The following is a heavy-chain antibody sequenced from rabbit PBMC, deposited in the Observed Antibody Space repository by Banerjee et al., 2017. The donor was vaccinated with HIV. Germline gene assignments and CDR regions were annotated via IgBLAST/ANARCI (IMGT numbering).Heavy chain of an antibody. Sequence: QSLEESGGDLVQPEGSLTLSCKASGFDFSGSYWMCWVRQAPGKGLELIACIVSSSGVTDYATWAKGRFTISKASWTTVTLQMTSLTAADTASYFCASGYSDVYFNLWGPGTLVTVS. J-gene: IGHJ4*01. CDR3: ASGYSDVYFNL. V-gene: IGHV1S40*01. D-gene: IGHD1-1*01. CDR1: GFDFSGSYW. CDR2: IVSSSGVT.